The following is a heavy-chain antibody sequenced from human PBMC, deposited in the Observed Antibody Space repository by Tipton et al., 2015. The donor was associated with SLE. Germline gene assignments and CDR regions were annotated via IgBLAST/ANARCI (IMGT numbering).Heavy chain of an antibody. J-gene: IGHJ4*02. Sequence: TLSLTCAVYGGFFSGHYCTWIRQSPGKGLEWIGDISHSGTTNYNSSLRGRVTISGDMSKNQFSLKLFSVTAADTAVYYCARVTSTATYYEDFWGQGTLVTVSS. CDR1: GGFFSGHY. CDR3: ARVTSTATYYEDF. D-gene: IGHD3-16*01. CDR2: ISHSGTT. V-gene: IGHV4-34*01.